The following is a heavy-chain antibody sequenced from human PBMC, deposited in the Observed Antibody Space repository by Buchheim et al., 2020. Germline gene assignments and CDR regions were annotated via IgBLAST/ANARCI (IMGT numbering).Heavy chain of an antibody. CDR2: IYYSEST. Sequence: QVQLQESGPGLVKPSETLSLTCTVSGGSISSYYWSWIRQPPGKGLEWIGYIYYSESTNYNPSLKSRATISVDMSKNQFSLKLTSMTAADTAVYYCARDRAGDYDIMTGTYFYGMDVWGQGTT. V-gene: IGHV4-59*01. J-gene: IGHJ6*02. CDR1: GGSISSYY. CDR3: ARDRAGDYDIMTGTYFYGMDV. D-gene: IGHD3-9*01.